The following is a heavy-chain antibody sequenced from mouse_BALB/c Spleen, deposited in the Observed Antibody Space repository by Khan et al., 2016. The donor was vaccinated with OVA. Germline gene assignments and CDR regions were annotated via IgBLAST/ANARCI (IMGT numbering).Heavy chain of an antibody. J-gene: IGHJ3*01. D-gene: IGHD2-1*01. CDR1: GYTFTTYC. Sequence: QVQLKQSGAELVKPGASVKMSCKASGYTFTTYCMHWVIQRPGQGLEWIGYIDPSTGDTDYNQKFKDKATLTADKSSSTAYMQLSSLTSEDSAVYYCTRNGFDGMFTYWGQGTLVTVSA. V-gene: IGHV1-7*01. CDR3: TRNGFDGMFTY. CDR2: IDPSTGDT.